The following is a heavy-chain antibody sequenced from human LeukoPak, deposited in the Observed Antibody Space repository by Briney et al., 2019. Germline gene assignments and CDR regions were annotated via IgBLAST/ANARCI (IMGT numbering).Heavy chain of an antibody. CDR3: ARDRATAMFDY. CDR1: GFTFSSYW. Sequence: GGSLRLSCAASGFTFSSYWMHWVRQAPGKGVVWVSRINGDGGSTTYADSVKGRFTISRDNAKNTLYLQMNSLRAEDTAVYYCARDRATAMFDYWAQGTLVTVSS. J-gene: IGHJ4*02. CDR2: INGDGGST. D-gene: IGHD5-18*01. V-gene: IGHV3-74*01.